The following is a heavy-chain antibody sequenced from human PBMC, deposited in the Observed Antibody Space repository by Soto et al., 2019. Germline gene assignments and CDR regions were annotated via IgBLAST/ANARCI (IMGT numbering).Heavy chain of an antibody. CDR3: ARDSNTIVEGMDV. J-gene: IGHJ6*02. CDR1: GFSFSSHW. Sequence: EVQLVESGGDLVQPGGSLRLSCAGSGFSFSSHWMSWVRQAPGKGLEWVANIKQDGTEKYYVDSVKGRFTISGDNAKNSLYLQMNSLRTEDTAVYYCARDSNTIVEGMDVWGQGTTVTVSS. V-gene: IGHV3-7*01. D-gene: IGHD2-15*01. CDR2: IKQDGTEK.